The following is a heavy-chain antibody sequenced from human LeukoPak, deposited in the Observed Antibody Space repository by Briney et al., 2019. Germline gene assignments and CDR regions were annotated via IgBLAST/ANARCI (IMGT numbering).Heavy chain of an antibody. V-gene: IGHV3-23*01. Sequence: GGSLRLSCAASGFTFSSYAMSWVRQAPGKGLEWVSAISGSGGSTYYADSVKGRFTISRDNSKNTMYLQMNSLRAEDTAVYYCAKRQIGGYDYGYYYYGMDVWGQGTTVTVSS. CDR2: ISGSGGST. CDR3: AKRQIGGYDYGYYYYGMDV. CDR1: GFTFSSYA. D-gene: IGHD5-12*01. J-gene: IGHJ6*02.